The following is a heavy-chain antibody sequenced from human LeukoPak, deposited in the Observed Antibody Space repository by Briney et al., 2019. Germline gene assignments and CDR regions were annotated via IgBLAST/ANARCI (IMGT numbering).Heavy chain of an antibody. CDR1: GFTFSSYG. Sequence: GGSLRLSCAASGFTFSSYGMHWVRQAPGKGLEWVAFIRYDGRNKYYADSVKGRFTISRDNSKNTLYLQMNSLRAEDTAVYYRAKVGAGATPFDYWGQGTLVTVSS. D-gene: IGHD1-26*01. V-gene: IGHV3-30*02. CDR3: AKVGAGATPFDY. CDR2: IRYDGRNK. J-gene: IGHJ4*02.